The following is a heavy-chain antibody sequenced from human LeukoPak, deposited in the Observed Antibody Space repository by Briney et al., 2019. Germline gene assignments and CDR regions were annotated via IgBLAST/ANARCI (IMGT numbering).Heavy chain of an antibody. CDR1: GGSFSGYY. Sequence: PSETLSLTCAVYGGSFSGYYWSWLRQPPGKGLEWIGEINHSGSTNYNPSLKSRVTISVDTSKNQFSLKLSSVPAADTAVYYCARDGICSSTSCYAFDIWGQGAMVTVSS. D-gene: IGHD2-2*01. J-gene: IGHJ3*02. CDR2: INHSGST. CDR3: ARDGICSSTSCYAFDI. V-gene: IGHV4-34*01.